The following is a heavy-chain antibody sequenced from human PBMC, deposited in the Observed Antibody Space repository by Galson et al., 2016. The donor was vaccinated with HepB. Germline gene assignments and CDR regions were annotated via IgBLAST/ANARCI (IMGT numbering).Heavy chain of an antibody. V-gene: IGHV4-59*01. CDR1: GGSISSYY. Sequence: SETLSLTCTVSGGSISSYYWSWIRQPPGKGLEWIGQIFSSGSTNLNPSLKSRVSISVDTSKHQFSLKLSSVTAADTAVYYCARHQKLYGDFRLTSYFDYWGQGTLVTVSS. CDR2: IFSSGST. J-gene: IGHJ4*02. D-gene: IGHD4-17*01. CDR3: ARHQKLYGDFRLTSYFDY.